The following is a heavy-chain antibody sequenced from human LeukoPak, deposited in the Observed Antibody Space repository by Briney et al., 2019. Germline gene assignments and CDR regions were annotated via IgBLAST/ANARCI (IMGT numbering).Heavy chain of an antibody. CDR2: IKPDGSET. Sequence: AGTLRLSCEASGFSFTTFFMAWVRQSSGKGLEWVADIKPDGSETYYKGSVEGRFTISRDNADNSLYLQMNSLRAEDTAVYYCARDPGGSGWGAFDIWGQGTMVTVSS. CDR1: GFSFTTFF. V-gene: IGHV3-7*05. CDR3: ARDPGGSGWGAFDI. J-gene: IGHJ3*02. D-gene: IGHD4-23*01.